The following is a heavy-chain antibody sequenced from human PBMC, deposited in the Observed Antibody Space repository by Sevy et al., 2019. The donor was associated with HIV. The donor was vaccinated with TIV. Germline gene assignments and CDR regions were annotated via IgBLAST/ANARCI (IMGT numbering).Heavy chain of an antibody. V-gene: IGHV3-15*01. CDR2: IKSKTDGGTT. D-gene: IGHD6-19*01. Sequence: GGSLRLSCAASGFTFSNAWMSWVRQAPGKGLEWVGRIKSKTDGGTTDYRAPVKGRFTISRDDSKNTLYLQMNSLKTEDTAVYYCTTESGYSSGWYLNYFDYWGQGTLVTVSS. CDR1: GFTFSNAW. CDR3: TTESGYSSGWYLNYFDY. J-gene: IGHJ4*02.